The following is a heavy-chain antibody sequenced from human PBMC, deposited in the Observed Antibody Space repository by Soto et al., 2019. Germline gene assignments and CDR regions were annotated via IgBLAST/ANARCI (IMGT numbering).Heavy chain of an antibody. CDR3: TRYRRTDAEGYSFDY. V-gene: IGHV4-59*01. D-gene: IGHD2-15*01. CDR2: IHYSGST. Sequence: SETLSLTCPVSGGSIAGAYWSCIRQTPGKVLEWVGYIHYSGSTNYNPSLKCRVTMSVDSAKTQFSLQLSSVTAADTAVYFCTRYRRTDAEGYSFDYWGQGALVTVSS. CDR1: GGSIAGAY. J-gene: IGHJ4*02.